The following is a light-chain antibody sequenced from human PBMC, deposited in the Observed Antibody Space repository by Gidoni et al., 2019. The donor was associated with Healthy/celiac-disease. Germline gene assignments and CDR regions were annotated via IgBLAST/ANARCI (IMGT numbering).Light chain of an antibody. CDR3: MQALQTPRFT. J-gene: IGKJ3*01. Sequence: DIGMTQYPLSLPVTPGEPASISCRSSQSLLHSNGYNYLDWYLQKPGQSPQLLIYLGSNRASGVPDRFSGSGSGTDFTLKISRVEAEDVGVYYCMQALQTPRFTFGPGTKVDIK. V-gene: IGKV2-28*01. CDR1: QSLLHSNGYNY. CDR2: LGS.